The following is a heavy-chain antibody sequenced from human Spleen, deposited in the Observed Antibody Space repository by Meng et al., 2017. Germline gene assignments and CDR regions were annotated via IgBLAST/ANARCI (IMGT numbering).Heavy chain of an antibody. J-gene: IGHJ6*02. V-gene: IGHV3-74*03. Sequence: GESLKISCAASGFTFSSYNMHWVRQTPGEGLVWVSRINTDASSTTYADSVKGRFTISRDDAKNTVYLQMNSLRAEDTAVYYCAKPIYSKSYYYGMDVWGQGTTVTVSS. CDR1: GFTFSSYN. CDR3: AKPIYSKSYYYGMDV. CDR2: INTDASST. D-gene: IGHD4-11*01.